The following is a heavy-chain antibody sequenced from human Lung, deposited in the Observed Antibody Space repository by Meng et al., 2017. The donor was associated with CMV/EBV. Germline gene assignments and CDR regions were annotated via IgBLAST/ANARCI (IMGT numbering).Heavy chain of an antibody. D-gene: IGHD2-2*01. Sequence: ESLKISCVASGFNFSSYSINWVRQAPGKGLEWVSSISSRSSYIYYADSVKGRFTISRDNAKNSLYLQMNSLRAEDTAVYYCAREFCSSSSCYPPDVWGQGTTVTVSS. V-gene: IGHV3-21*01. CDR3: AREFCSSSSCYPPDV. J-gene: IGHJ6*02. CDR1: GFNFSSYS. CDR2: ISSRSSYI.